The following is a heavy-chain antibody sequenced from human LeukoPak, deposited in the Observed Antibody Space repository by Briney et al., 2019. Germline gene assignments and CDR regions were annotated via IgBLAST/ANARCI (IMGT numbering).Heavy chain of an antibody. CDR3: ARSQNYYGSGDY. D-gene: IGHD3-10*01. CDR2: IYYTGNT. Sequence: SETLSLTCTVSGDSVSNGNYYWSWLRQPPGKALEWIGYIYYTGNTYYNPSLEGRVTISVDTSMNHFSVKLSSVTAADTAVYYCARSQNYYGSGDYWSQGTLVTVSS. CDR1: GDSVSNGNYY. V-gene: IGHV4-61*03. J-gene: IGHJ4*02.